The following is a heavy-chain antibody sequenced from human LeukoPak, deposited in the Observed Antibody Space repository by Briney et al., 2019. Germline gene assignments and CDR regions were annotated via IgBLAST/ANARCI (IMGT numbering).Heavy chain of an antibody. J-gene: IGHJ4*02. CDR1: GEPFSGYY. CDR2: INRRGNT. CDR3: ARDGAYYGSGS. D-gene: IGHD3-10*01. Sequence: SETLSLTCAVSGEPFSGYYWGWIRQPPGKGLELIGEINRRGNTDYNPSLKSRVTISVDTSKNQFSLKLSSVTAADTAVYYCARDGAYYGSGSWGQGTLVTVSS. V-gene: IGHV4-34*01.